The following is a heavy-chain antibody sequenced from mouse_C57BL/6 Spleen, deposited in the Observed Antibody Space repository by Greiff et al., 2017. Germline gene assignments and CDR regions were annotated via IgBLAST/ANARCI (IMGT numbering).Heavy chain of an antibody. V-gene: IGHV1-54*01. CDR2: INPGSGGT. CDR3: AKGHYGSSTGFAY. D-gene: IGHD1-1*01. J-gene: IGHJ3*01. Sequence: VQLQQSGAELVRPGTSVKVSCKASGYAFTNYLIEWVKQRPGQGLEWIGVINPGSGGTNYNEKFKGKATLTADKSSSTAYMQLSSLTSEDSAVYFCAKGHYGSSTGFAYWGQGTLVTVSA. CDR1: GYAFTNYL.